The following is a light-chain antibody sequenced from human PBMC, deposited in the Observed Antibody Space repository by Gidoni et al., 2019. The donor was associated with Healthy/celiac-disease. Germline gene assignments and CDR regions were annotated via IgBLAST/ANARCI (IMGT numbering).Light chain of an antibody. J-gene: IGKJ3*01. CDR3: QHSGFT. CDR2: KAS. V-gene: IGKV1-5*03. CDR1: QSISSW. Sequence: DIQMTQSPSTLSASVGDRVTITCRASQSISSWLAWYQQKPGKAPKLLIYKASSLESGVPSRFSGSGSGTEFTLTISSLQPDDFATYYCQHSGFTFGPGTKVEIK.